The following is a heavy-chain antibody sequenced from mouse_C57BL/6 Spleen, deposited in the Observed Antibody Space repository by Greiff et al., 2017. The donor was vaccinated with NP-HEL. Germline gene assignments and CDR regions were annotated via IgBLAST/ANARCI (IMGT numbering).Heavy chain of an antibody. V-gene: IGHV1-20*01. CDR1: GYSFTGYF. Sequence: EVQLQQSGPELVKPGDSVKISCKASGYSFTGYFMNWVMQSHGKSLEWIGRINPYNGDTFYNQKFKGKATLTVDKSSSTAHMELRSLTSEDSAVYYCARGGNFAGFAYWGQGTLVTVSA. D-gene: IGHD2-1*01. CDR2: INPYNGDT. J-gene: IGHJ3*01. CDR3: ARGGNFAGFAY.